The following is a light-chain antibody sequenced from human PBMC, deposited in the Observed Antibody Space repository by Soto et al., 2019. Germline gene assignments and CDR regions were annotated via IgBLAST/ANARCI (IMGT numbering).Light chain of an antibody. Sequence: GDRATATWRASQGISSYLAWYPQKPGKAPKLLIYAASTLLSGVPSRFSGSGSGTEFTLTISRLQPEELATYDGQPVNSYPLTGGGGTKGDIK. J-gene: IGKJ4*01. CDR2: AAS. V-gene: IGKV1-9*01. CDR1: QGISSY. CDR3: QPVNSYPLT.